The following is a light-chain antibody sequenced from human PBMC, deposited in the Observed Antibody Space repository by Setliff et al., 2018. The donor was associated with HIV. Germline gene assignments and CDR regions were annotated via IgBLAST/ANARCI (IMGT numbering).Light chain of an antibody. V-gene: IGLV1-47*01. J-gene: IGLJ1*01. CDR2: KND. CDR1: SSTFGSNF. CDR3: SAWDDSLTASYV. Sequence: QSALTQPPSASATPGQRVTISCSGSSSTFGSNFIYWYQQLPGMAPRLLIYKNDQRPSGVPDRFSGSKSGTSASLVIRGLRSEDEADYYCSAWDDSLTASYVFGSGTQLTVL.